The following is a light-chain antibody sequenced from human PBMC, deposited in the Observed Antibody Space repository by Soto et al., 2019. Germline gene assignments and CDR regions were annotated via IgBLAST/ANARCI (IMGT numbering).Light chain of an antibody. Sequence: EIVLTQSPGTLSLSPGERATLSCRASQSVSSSYLAWYQQKPGQAPRLLIYGASSRATGIPDRFSGSGSGTDFTLTISRLEPEDFGVYYCQQYETFGQGTKV. CDR1: QSVSSSY. V-gene: IGKV3-20*01. J-gene: IGKJ1*01. CDR3: QQYET. CDR2: GAS.